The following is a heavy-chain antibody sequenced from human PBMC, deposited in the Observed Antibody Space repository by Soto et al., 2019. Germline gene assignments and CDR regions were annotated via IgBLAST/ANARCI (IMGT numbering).Heavy chain of an antibody. CDR2: ISAYNGNT. CDR1: GYTFTSYG. V-gene: IGHV1-18*01. D-gene: IGHD6-13*01. CDR3: ARCRGIAAAGTLDV. Sequence: ASVKVSCKASGYTFTSYGISWVRQAPGQGLEWMGWISAYNGNTNHAQKLQGRVTMTTDTSTSTAYMELRSLRSDDTAVYYCARCRGIAAAGTLDVWGQGTTVTVSS. J-gene: IGHJ6*02.